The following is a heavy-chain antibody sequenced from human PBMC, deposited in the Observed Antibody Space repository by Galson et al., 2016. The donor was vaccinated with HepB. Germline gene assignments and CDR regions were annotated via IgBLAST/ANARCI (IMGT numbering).Heavy chain of an antibody. CDR3: ARDLESPLNYYYGMDV. CDR1: GDSVSSNSAA. Sequence: CAISGDSVSSNSAAWNWIRQSPSRGLEWLGRTYYRSKWYNDYAVSVKSRITINPDTSKNQFSLQLKSVTPEDTAVYYCARDLESPLNYYYGMDVWGQGTTVTVSS. D-gene: IGHD1-1*01. CDR2: TYYRSKWYN. V-gene: IGHV6-1*01. J-gene: IGHJ6*02.